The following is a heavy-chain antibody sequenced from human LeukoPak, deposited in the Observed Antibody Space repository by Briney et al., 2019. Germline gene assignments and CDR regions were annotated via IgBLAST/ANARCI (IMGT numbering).Heavy chain of an antibody. V-gene: IGHV3-23*01. D-gene: IGHD6-13*01. CDR2: ISGSGGST. Sequence: PGGSLRLSCAASGFTFSSYGMSWVRQAPGKGLEWVSAISGSGGSTYYADSVKGRFTISRDNSKNTLYLQMDSLRAEDTAVYYCAKSSSSWYFENFDYWGQGTLVTVSS. J-gene: IGHJ4*02. CDR1: GFTFSSYG. CDR3: AKSSSSWYFENFDY.